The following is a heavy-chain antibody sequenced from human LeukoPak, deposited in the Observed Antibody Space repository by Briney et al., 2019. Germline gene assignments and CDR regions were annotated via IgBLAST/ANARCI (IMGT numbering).Heavy chain of an antibody. Sequence: GGSLRLSCAPSGFTFDNFAMTWVRQAPGKGLEWVSEITGSGGSTYYADSVKGRFTISRDNSKNTLYLQMNSLRAEDTAIYYCARELFDFDYWGRGTLVTVSS. J-gene: IGHJ4*02. D-gene: IGHD3-10*01. CDR3: ARELFDFDY. V-gene: IGHV3-23*01. CDR1: GFTFDNFA. CDR2: ITGSGGST.